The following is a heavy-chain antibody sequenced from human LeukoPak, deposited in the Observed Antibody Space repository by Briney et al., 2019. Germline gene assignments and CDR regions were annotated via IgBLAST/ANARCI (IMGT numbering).Heavy chain of an antibody. CDR2: IYTSGST. CDR3: ARARYYKSTAYHDYFDS. Sequence: SQTLSLTCTVSGDSISSGIHYWSWIRQPAGKGLEWIGRIYTSGSTNYNPSLKSRVTISIDTSKNQFSLKLSSVTAADTAVFYCARARYYKSTAYHDYFDSWGQGTLVTVS. J-gene: IGHJ4*02. D-gene: IGHD2/OR15-2a*01. CDR1: GDSISSGIHY. V-gene: IGHV4-61*02.